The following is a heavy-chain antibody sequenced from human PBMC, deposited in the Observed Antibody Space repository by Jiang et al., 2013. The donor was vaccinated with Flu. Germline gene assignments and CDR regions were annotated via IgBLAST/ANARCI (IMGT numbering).Heavy chain of an antibody. J-gene: IGHJ3*02. D-gene: IGHD1-26*01. V-gene: IGHV1-3*01. Sequence: GAEVKKPGASVKVSCKASGYTFTSYAMHWVRQAPGQRLEWMGWINAGNGNTKYSQKFQGRVTITRDTSASTAYMELSSLRSEDTAVYYCARGYSGSYGGDAFDIWGQGTMVTVSS. CDR1: GYTFTSYA. CDR3: ARGYSGSYGGDAFDI. CDR2: INAGNGNT.